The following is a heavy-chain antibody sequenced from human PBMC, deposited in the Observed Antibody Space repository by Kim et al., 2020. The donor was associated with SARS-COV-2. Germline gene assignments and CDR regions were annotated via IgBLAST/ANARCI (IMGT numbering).Heavy chain of an antibody. J-gene: IGHJ5*02. D-gene: IGHD1-7*01. CDR3: AYSDWNSSQGQFDP. CDR2: VYWDDDK. CDR1: GFSLSTSGVG. Sequence: SGPTLVNPTQTVTLTCNFSGFSLSTSGVGVGWIRQPPGKALEWLALVYWDDDKRYSPSLQNRLTIIGDTSKNQVVLTMTNMDPVDTATYYCAYSDWNSSQGQFDPWGQGPLVTVSS. V-gene: IGHV2-5*02.